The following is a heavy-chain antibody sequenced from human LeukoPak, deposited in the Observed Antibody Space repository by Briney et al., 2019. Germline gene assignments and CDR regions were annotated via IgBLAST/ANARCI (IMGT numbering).Heavy chain of an antibody. CDR2: IYYSGGT. Sequence: SETLSLTCTVSGGSISSYYWSWIRQPQGKGLGRIGYIYYSGGTNYNPSLKSRVTISVDTSKNQFSLKLSSVTAADTAVYYCARGFSLGVVVPAAMGYYYMDVWGKGTTVTVSS. V-gene: IGHV4-59*01. J-gene: IGHJ6*03. CDR1: GGSISSYY. D-gene: IGHD2-2*01. CDR3: ARGFSLGVVVPAAMGYYYMDV.